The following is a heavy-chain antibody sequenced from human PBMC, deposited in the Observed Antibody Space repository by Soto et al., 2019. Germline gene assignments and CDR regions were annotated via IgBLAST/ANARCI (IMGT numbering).Heavy chain of an antibody. J-gene: IGHJ4*02. CDR1: GFTFTNYW. CDR2: IDIYGKDL. D-gene: IGHD3-10*01. CDR3: XXXXXXTYGSHDS. V-gene: IGHV3-74*03. Sequence: EVQLVESGGGLVLPGGSLRLSCVASGFTFTNYWMHWVRLAPGKGLEWVSRIDIYGKDLTYADSVKGRFTISRDNARXXXXXXXXXXXXXXXXXXXXXXXXXXTYGSHDSWGQGTLVAVSS.